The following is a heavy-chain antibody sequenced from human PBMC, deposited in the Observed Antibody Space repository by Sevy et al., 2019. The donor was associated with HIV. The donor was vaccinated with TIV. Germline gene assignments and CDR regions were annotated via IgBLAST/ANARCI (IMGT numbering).Heavy chain of an antibody. V-gene: IGHV3-30*04. CDR3: ARDKGESSSSFLGELSY. Sequence: GGSLRLSCAASGFTFIRYAMNWVRQAPGKGLEWVAVISSDGRNKYYADSVKGRFTISRDNSKNTLYLQMNSLRSEDTAVYYGARDKGESSSSFLGELSYWGQGTLVTVSS. J-gene: IGHJ4*02. CDR2: ISSDGRNK. CDR1: GFTFIRYA. D-gene: IGHD3-16*02.